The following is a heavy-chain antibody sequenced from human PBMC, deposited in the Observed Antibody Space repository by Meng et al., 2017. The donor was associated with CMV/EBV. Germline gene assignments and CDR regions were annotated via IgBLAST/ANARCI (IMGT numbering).Heavy chain of an antibody. J-gene: IGHJ4*02. CDR2: IHPSGGST. D-gene: IGHD6-13*01. V-gene: IGHV1-46*01. CDR3: ALAEYSSSLFDY. CDR1: GDTFTNYY. Sequence: QGQVVQAGDEVKKPGASVKLSCNASGDTFTNYYMHWVRQAPGQGLEWMGIIHPSGGSTSYAKKFQGRVTMTRATSTSTVYMELSSLRSEDTAVYCCALAEYSSSLFDYWGQGTLVTVSS.